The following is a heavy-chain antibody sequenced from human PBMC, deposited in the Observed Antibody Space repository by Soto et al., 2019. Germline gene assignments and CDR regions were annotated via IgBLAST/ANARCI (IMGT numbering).Heavy chain of an antibody. D-gene: IGHD4-17*01. CDR3: EKDFGDYEESLFYFDY. CDR2: ISYDGSNK. Sequence: PGGSLRLSCTASGFTFSSYGMHWVGQAPGKGLEGVAVISYDGSNKYYADSVKGRFTISRDNSKNTLYLQMNSLRAEDTAVYYCEKDFGDYEESLFYFDYWGQGTLVTVSS. J-gene: IGHJ4*02. CDR1: GFTFSSYG. V-gene: IGHV3-30*18.